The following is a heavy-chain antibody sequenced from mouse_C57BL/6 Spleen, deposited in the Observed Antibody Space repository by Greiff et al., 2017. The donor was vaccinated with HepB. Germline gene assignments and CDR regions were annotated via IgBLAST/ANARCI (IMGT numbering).Heavy chain of an antibody. J-gene: IGHJ4*01. D-gene: IGHD2-2*01. CDR2: FYPGSGSI. V-gene: IGHV1-62-2*01. CDR3: ARHEERTTMVTTYYAMDY. CDR1: GYTFTEYT. Sequence: VKLQESGAELVKPGASVKLSCKASGYTFTEYTIHWVKQRSGQGLEWIGWFYPGSGSIKYNEKFKDKATLTADKSSSTVYMELSRLTSEDSAVYFCARHEERTTMVTTYYAMDYWGQGTSVTVSS.